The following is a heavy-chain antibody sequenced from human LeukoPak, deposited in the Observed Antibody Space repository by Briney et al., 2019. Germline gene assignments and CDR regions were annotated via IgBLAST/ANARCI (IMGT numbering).Heavy chain of an antibody. CDR1: GFTFSAYA. CDR2: ISSNGGST. CDR3: VRDLFGRDRRPFDC. Sequence: GGSLRLSCAASGFTFSAYAMHWVRQAPGKGLEYVSTISSNGGSTYYANSVKGRFTISRDNAKNSLYLQMNSLGAEDTAVYYCVRDLFGRDRRPFDCWGQGTLVTVSS. D-gene: IGHD3-16*01. V-gene: IGHV3-64*01. J-gene: IGHJ4*02.